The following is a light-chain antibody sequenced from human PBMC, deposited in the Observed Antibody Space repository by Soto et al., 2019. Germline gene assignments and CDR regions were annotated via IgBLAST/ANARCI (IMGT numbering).Light chain of an antibody. CDR3: QQTNSFPAT. V-gene: IGKV1-12*01. CDR2: GAS. CDR1: QVINTW. Sequence: DIKMTQSPSSVSASVGGSVTITCRASQVINTWLAWYQQKPGKAPNLLIYGASTLQSGVPSRFSGSGSGTDFTLTITSLQPEDFATYFCQQTNSFPATFGQGTQVEIK. J-gene: IGKJ1*01.